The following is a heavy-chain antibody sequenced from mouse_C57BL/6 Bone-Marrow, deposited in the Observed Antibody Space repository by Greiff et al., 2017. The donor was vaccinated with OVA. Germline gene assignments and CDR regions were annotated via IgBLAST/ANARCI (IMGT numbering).Heavy chain of an antibody. J-gene: IGHJ4*01. V-gene: IGHV1-64*01. CDR2: IPPNSGST. CDR3: ARAIYYYGSSPYYAMDY. D-gene: IGHD1-1*01. Sequence: VQLQQPGAELVKPGASVKLSCKASGYTFTSYWMHWVKQRPGQGLEWIGMIPPNSGSTNYNEKFKSKATLTVDKSSSTAYMQRSSLTSEDSAVYYCARAIYYYGSSPYYAMDYWGQGTSVTVSS. CDR1: GYTFTSYW.